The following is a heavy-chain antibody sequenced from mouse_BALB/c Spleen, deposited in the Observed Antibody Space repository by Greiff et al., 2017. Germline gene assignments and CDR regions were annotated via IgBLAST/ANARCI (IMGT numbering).Heavy chain of an antibody. J-gene: IGHJ3*01. V-gene: IGHV7-3*02. Sequence: DVKLVESGGGLVQPGGSLRLSCATSGFTFTDYYMSWVRQPPGKALEWLGFIRNKANGYTTEYSASVKGRFTISRDNSQSILYLQMNTLRAEDSATYYCARDPSFAYWGQGTLVTVSA. D-gene: IGHD6-1*01. CDR3: ARDPSFAY. CDR1: GFTFTDYY. CDR2: IRNKANGYTT.